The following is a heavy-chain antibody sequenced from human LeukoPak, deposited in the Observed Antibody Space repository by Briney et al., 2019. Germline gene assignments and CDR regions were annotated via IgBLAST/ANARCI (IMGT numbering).Heavy chain of an antibody. Sequence: PSETLSLTCTVPGGSISSYYWSWIRQPPGKGLEWIGYIYYSGSTNYNPSLKSRVTISVDTSKNQFSLKLSSVTAADTAVYCCARDVPAANDYGMDVWGQGTTVTVSS. D-gene: IGHD2-2*01. CDR2: IYYSGST. V-gene: IGHV4-59*01. J-gene: IGHJ6*02. CDR1: GGSISSYY. CDR3: ARDVPAANDYGMDV.